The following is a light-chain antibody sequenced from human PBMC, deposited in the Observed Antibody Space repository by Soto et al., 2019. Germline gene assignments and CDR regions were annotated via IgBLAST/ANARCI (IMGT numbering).Light chain of an antibody. CDR1: SSDVGGYNY. J-gene: IGLJ1*01. CDR2: SVS. V-gene: IGLV2-14*03. CDR3: SSYTSSDTYV. Sequence: QSALTQPASVSGSPGQSITISCTGTSSDVGGYNYVSWYQHHPGKAPKLMISSVSSRPSGVSNRFSGSKSGNTASLTISGLQPEDEADYYCSSYTSSDTYVFGTGTRSPS.